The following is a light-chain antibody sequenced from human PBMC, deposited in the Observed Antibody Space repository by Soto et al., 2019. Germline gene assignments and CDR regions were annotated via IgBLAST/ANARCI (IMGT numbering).Light chain of an antibody. CDR2: DAS. Sequence: EIVLTQSPATLSLSPGERATLSCRASQSVSSYLAWYQQKPGQAPRLLIYDASNRATGIPARFSVSGSGTDFTLTISSLEPEDFAVYYCQQRSNWPPFTFGPGTKVDIK. V-gene: IGKV3-11*01. J-gene: IGKJ3*01. CDR3: QQRSNWPPFT. CDR1: QSVSSY.